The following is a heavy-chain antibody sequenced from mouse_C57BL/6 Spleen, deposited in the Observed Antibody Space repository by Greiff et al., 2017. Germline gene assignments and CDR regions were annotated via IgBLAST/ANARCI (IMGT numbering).Heavy chain of an antibody. Sequence: EVKLMESGGGLVKPGGSLKLSCAASGFTFSDYGMHWVRQAPEKGLEWVEYISSGSSTIYYADTVKGRFTISRDNAKNTLFLQMTSLRAEDTAMYYCERLSSSGWYLDVWGTGTTVTVSS. D-gene: IGHD1-1*01. J-gene: IGHJ1*03. CDR1: GFTFSDYG. V-gene: IGHV5-17*01. CDR3: ERLSSSGWYLDV. CDR2: ISSGSSTI.